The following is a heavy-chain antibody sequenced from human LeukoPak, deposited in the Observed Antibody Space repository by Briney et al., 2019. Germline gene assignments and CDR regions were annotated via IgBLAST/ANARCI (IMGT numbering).Heavy chain of an antibody. CDR3: ARAARYYYYYMDV. V-gene: IGHV4-39*07. CDR2: INHSGST. CDR1: GGSISSSSYY. J-gene: IGHJ6*03. Sequence: PSETLSLTCTVSGGSISSSSYYWSWIRQPPGKGLEWIGEINHSGSTNYNPSLKSRVTISVDTSKNQFSLKLSSVTAADTAVYYCARAARYYYYYMDVWGKGTTVTVSS.